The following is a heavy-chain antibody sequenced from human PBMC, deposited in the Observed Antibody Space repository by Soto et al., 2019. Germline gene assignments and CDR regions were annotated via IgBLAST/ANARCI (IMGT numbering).Heavy chain of an antibody. Sequence: ETLSLTCAVYGGSFSGYYWSWIRQPPGKGLEWIGEINHSGSTNYNPSLKSRVTISVDTSKNQFSLKLSSVTAADTAVYYCARAINKGRFYYYYMDVWGKGTTVTVSS. CDR2: INHSGST. CDR1: GGSFSGYY. CDR3: ARAINKGRFYYYYMDV. V-gene: IGHV4-34*01. J-gene: IGHJ6*03.